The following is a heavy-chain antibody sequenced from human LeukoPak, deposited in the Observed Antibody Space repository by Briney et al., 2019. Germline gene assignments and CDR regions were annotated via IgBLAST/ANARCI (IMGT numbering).Heavy chain of an antibody. CDR2: ISYDGSNK. CDR1: GFTFSSYA. J-gene: IGHJ4*02. V-gene: IGHV3-30-3*01. Sequence: GGSLRLSCAASGFTFSSYAMHWVRQAPGKGLEWVAVISYDGSNKYYADSVKGRFTISRDNSKNTLYLQMNSLRAEDTAVYYCARGWEQQLLFFDYWGQGTLVTVSS. CDR3: ARGWEQQLLFFDY. D-gene: IGHD6-13*01.